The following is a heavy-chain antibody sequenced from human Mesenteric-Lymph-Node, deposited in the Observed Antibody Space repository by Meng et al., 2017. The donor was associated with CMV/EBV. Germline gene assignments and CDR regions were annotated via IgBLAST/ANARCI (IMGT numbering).Heavy chain of an antibody. Sequence: GGSLRLSCVASGFTFSSYWMHWVRQAPGKGLVRVSRINGDGSSTTYADSVKGRFIISRDNAKNTLYLQMNSLRADDTAVYYCAKGDTTHPPGDYWGQGTLVTVSS. CDR3: AKGDTTHPPGDY. V-gene: IGHV3-74*01. J-gene: IGHJ4*02. CDR1: GFTFSSYW. D-gene: IGHD1-1*01. CDR2: INGDGSST.